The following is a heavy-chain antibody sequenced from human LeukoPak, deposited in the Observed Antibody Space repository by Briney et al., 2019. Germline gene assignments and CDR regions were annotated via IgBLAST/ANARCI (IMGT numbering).Heavy chain of an antibody. V-gene: IGHV1-46*01. D-gene: IGHD3-10*01. CDR3: ASGTPGIDSGSSSLDY. J-gene: IGHJ4*02. CDR2: INPSGGST. Sequence: ASVKVSCKASGYTFTSYYMHWVRQAPGQGLEWMGIINPSGGSTSYAQKFQGRVTMTRDTSTSTVYMELSSLRSEDTAVYYCASGTPGIDSGSSSLDYWGQGTLVTVSS. CDR1: GYTFTSYY.